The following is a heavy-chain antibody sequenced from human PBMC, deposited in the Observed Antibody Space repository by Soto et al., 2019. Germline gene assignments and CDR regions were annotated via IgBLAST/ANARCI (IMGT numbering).Heavy chain of an antibody. J-gene: IGHJ6*02. V-gene: IGHV1-2*04. CDR3: AREAGIVVVVAATPSRYGMDV. D-gene: IGHD2-15*01. CDR2: INPNSGGT. Sequence: QVQLVQSGAEVKKPGASVKVSCKASGYTFTGYYMHWVRQAPGQGLEWMGWINPNSGGTNYAQKFQGWVTMARDTSISTAYMELSRLRSDDTAVYYCAREAGIVVVVAATPSRYGMDVWGQGTTVTVSS. CDR1: GYTFTGYY.